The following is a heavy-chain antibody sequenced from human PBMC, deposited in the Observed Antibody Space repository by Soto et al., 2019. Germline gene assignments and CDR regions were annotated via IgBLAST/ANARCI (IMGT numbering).Heavy chain of an antibody. CDR1: GGSISSYY. CDR3: ARNGVVTNAFDI. Sequence: PSETLSLTCTVSGGSISSYYWSWIRQPPGKGLEWIGYIYYSGSTNYNPSLKSRVTISVDTSKNQFSLKLSSVTAADTAVYYCARNGVVTNAFDIWGQGTMVTVSS. CDR2: IYYSGST. J-gene: IGHJ3*02. V-gene: IGHV4-59*01. D-gene: IGHD3-3*01.